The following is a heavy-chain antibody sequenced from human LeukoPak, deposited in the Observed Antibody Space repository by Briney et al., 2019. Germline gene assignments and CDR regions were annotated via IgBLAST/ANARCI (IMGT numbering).Heavy chain of an antibody. Sequence: PSQNLSLTCTVSGGSISSGSYYWSWIRQPAGKGLEWIGRIYTSASTNYNPSLKSRVTISVDTSKNQFSLKLSSVTAADTAVYYCARGELRSGWPYFDYWGQGTLVTVSP. CDR2: IYTSAST. CDR3: ARGELRSGWPYFDY. V-gene: IGHV4-61*02. CDR1: GGSISSGSYY. D-gene: IGHD6-19*01. J-gene: IGHJ4*02.